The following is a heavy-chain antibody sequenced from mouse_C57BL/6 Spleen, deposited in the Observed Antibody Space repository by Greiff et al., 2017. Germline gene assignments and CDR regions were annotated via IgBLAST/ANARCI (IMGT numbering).Heavy chain of an antibody. V-gene: IGHV1-50*01. CDR1: GYTFTSYW. CDR2: IDPSDSYT. D-gene: IGHD2-2*01. Sequence: QVQLQQPGAELVKPGASVKLSCKASGYTFTSYWMQWVKQRPGQGLEWIGEIDPSDSYTNYNQKFKGKATLTVDTSSSTAYMQLSSLTSEDSAVYYCARVGYDDDYWGQGTTLTVSS. CDR3: ARVGYDDDY. J-gene: IGHJ2*01.